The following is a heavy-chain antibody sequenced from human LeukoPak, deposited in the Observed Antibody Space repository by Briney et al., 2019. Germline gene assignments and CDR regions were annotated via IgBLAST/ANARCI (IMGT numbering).Heavy chain of an antibody. CDR1: GGSISGYY. J-gene: IGHJ4*02. CDR2: ICYGGST. D-gene: IGHD1-1*01. V-gene: IGHV4-59*01. Sequence: SETLSLTCTVSGGSISGYYWTWIRQPPGKGLEYIGYICYGGSTDHNPSLKSRVTISVDTSKNQFSLKLSSVTAADTAVYYCARGRYTFDYWGQGTLVTVSS. CDR3: ARGRYTFDY.